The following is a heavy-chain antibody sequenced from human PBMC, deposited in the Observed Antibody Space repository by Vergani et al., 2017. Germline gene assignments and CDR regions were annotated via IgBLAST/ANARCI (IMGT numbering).Heavy chain of an antibody. Sequence: QVQLVQSGAEVKKPGSSVKVSCKASGGTFSSYTISWVRQAPGQGLEWMGWINTNTGNPTYAQGFTGRFVFSLDTSVSTAYLQICSLKAEDTAVYYCARDVADIAANWFDPWGQGTLVTVSS. J-gene: IGHJ5*02. D-gene: IGHD5-12*01. V-gene: IGHV7-4-1*01. CDR2: INTNTGNP. CDR1: GGTFSSYT. CDR3: ARDVADIAANWFDP.